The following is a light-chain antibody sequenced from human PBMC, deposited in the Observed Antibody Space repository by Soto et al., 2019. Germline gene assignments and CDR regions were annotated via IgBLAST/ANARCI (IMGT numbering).Light chain of an antibody. CDR1: SSDVGSFDS. CDR2: DVS. CDR3: SSFTTSSTLV. J-gene: IGLJ1*01. V-gene: IGLV2-14*01. Sequence: QSALTQPASVSGSSGQPITISCTGTSSDVGSFDSVAWYQHNPGKAPKLMIYDVSNWPSGVSSRFSGSKSGNTASLSISGLQTEDEANYYCSSFTTSSTLVFGTGTKVTVL.